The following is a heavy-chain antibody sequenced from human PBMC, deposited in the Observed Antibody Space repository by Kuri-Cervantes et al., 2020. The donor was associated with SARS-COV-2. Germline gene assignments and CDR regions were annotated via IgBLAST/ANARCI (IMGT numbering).Heavy chain of an antibody. D-gene: IGHD4-17*01. V-gene: IGHV7-4-1*02. CDR1: GYTFTSYA. Sequence: ASVKVSCKASGYTFTSYAMNWVRQAPGQGLEWMGWINTNTGNPTYAQGFTGRFVFSLDTSVSTAYLQISSLKAEGTAVYYCSRSTVTSPLYGMDVWGQGTTVTVSS. CDR2: INTNTGNP. J-gene: IGHJ6*02. CDR3: SRSTVTSPLYGMDV.